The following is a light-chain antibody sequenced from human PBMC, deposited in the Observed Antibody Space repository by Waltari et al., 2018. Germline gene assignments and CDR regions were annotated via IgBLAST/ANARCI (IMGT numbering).Light chain of an antibody. J-gene: IGKJ1*01. CDR3: QNHERLPAT. CDR1: QNIGTY. V-gene: IGKV3-20*01. Sequence: LTQSPGTLSLSPGERATLSCRASQNIGTYLVWYQQKPGQAPRLLMYAASRRATGIPDRCSGSGSWTDFSLTISRLEPEDFAVYYCQNHERLPATFGQGTKVEIK. CDR2: AAS.